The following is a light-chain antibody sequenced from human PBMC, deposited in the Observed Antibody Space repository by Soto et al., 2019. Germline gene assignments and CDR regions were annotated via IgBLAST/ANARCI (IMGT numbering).Light chain of an antibody. CDR3: QQYKSAPFT. CDR2: AAS. V-gene: IGKV1-27*01. J-gene: IGKJ3*01. CDR1: QGISDN. Sequence: DIQMTQSPSSLSASVGDRVTITCRASQGISDNLAWYQQKAGKVPKLLIYAASTLQSGVPSRFSGSGSGTDFTLTINSLEPEDVATYYCQQYKSAPFTFGPGTKVDIK.